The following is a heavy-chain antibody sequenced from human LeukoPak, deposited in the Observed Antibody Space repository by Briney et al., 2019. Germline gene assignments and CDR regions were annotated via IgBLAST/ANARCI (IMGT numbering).Heavy chain of an antibody. CDR1: GFTFSNYW. CDR3: ARAPRDGYNFFDY. J-gene: IGHJ4*02. D-gene: IGHD5-24*01. CDR2: IKSDGSST. V-gene: IGHV3-74*01. Sequence: GGSLRLSCAASGFTFSNYWMHWVRQAPGKGLLWVSRIKSDGSSTVYADSVKGRFTITRDNADNTLYLQMNSLRADDTAVYYCARAPRDGYNFFDYWGQGALVAVPA.